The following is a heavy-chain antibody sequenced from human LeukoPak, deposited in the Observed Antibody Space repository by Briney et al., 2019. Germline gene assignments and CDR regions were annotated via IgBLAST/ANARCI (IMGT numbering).Heavy chain of an antibody. CDR1: GYTLTSYG. J-gene: IGHJ5*02. V-gene: IGHV1-18*01. CDR2: ISAYNGNT. CDR3: ARVGYLRNYGSGSYGNWFDP. D-gene: IGHD3-10*01. Sequence: GASVKVSCKASGYTLTSYGISWVRQAPGQGLEWMGWISAYNGNTNYAQKLQGRVTMTTDTSTSTAYMELRSLRSDDTAVYYCARVGYLRNYGSGSYGNWFDPWGQGTLVTVSS.